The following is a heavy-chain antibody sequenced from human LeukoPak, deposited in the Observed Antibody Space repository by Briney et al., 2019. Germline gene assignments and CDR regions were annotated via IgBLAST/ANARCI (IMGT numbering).Heavy chain of an antibody. V-gene: IGHV3-48*02. Sequence: GGSLRLSCAASVFTFSSYTMNCVPQAPRKGVEWVSYICSSSSTIYYADSVKGRFTISRDNAKNSLYLQMNSLRDEDTAVYYCARDEGYSGYVDAFDIWGQGTMVTASS. D-gene: IGHD5-12*01. CDR1: VFTFSSYT. CDR3: ARDEGYSGYVDAFDI. J-gene: IGHJ3*02. CDR2: ICSSSSTI.